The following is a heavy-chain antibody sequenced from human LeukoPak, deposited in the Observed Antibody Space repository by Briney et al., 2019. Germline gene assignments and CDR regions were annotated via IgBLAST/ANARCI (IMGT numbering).Heavy chain of an antibody. J-gene: IGHJ4*02. D-gene: IGHD2-8*01. V-gene: IGHV1-18*01. CDR2: ISTYIDNT. Sequence: ASVKVSCKASGYTFTSYGISWVRQAPGQGLERMGWISTYIDNTNYAQNLQGRVTMTTDTSTTTAHMELRSLRSDDTAVYYCARVGCTNGVCYNPMDYWGQGTLVTVSS. CDR3: ARVGCTNGVCYNPMDY. CDR1: GYTFTSYG.